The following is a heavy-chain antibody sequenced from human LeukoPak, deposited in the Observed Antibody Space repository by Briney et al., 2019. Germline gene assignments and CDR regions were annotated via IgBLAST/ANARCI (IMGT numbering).Heavy chain of an antibody. Sequence: ASVKVSCKASGYTFTSYYMHWVRQAPGQGLEWMGIINPSGGSTSYAQKFQGRVTMTRDTSTSTVYMELSSLRSEDTAVYYCASSDEIVRATPYYYYGMDVWGQGTTVTVSS. D-gene: IGHD1-26*01. CDR1: GYTFTSYY. CDR3: ASSDEIVRATPYYYYGMDV. CDR2: INPSGGST. J-gene: IGHJ6*02. V-gene: IGHV1-46*01.